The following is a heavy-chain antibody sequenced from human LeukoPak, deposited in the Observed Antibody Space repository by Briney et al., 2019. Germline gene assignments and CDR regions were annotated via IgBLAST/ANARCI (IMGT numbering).Heavy chain of an antibody. Sequence: ASVKVSCKASGYTFTGYYMHWVRQAPGQGLEWMGRINPNSGGTNYAQKFQGRVTTTRDTSISTAYMELSRLRSDDTAVYYCARDQGYSSGWYGELSDYWGQGTLVTVSS. V-gene: IGHV1-2*06. CDR3: ARDQGYSSGWYGELSDY. D-gene: IGHD6-19*01. CDR2: INPNSGGT. J-gene: IGHJ4*02. CDR1: GYTFTGYY.